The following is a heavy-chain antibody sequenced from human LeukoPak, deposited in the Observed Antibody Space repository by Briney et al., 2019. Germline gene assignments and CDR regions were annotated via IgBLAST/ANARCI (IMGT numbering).Heavy chain of an antibody. CDR2: INPSGGST. D-gene: IGHD6-13*01. CDR3: ARTHSSSWYERFNFDY. Sequence: ASVKVSCKASGYTFTGYYMHWVRQAPGQGLEWMGIINPSGGSTSYAQKFQGRVTMTRDTSTSTVYMELSSLRSEDTAVYYCARTHSSSWYERFNFDYWGQGTLVTVSS. V-gene: IGHV1-46*01. J-gene: IGHJ4*02. CDR1: GYTFTGYY.